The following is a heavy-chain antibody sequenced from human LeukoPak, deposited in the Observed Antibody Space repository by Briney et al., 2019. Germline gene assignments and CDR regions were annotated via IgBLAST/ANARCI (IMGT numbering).Heavy chain of an antibody. V-gene: IGHV3-9*01. J-gene: IGHJ4*02. CDR3: AKDNRRHYTSGPNPDSLH. Sequence: GGSLRLSCAGSGFIFNNYAMHWVRQPPGKGLEWVSGISWNSGSIDYADSVKGRFTISRDNAKNSLYLQMNSLRVEDTAFYYCAKDNRRHYTSGPNPDSLHWGQGAPITVSS. D-gene: IGHD6-19*01. CDR2: ISWNSGSI. CDR1: GFIFNNYA.